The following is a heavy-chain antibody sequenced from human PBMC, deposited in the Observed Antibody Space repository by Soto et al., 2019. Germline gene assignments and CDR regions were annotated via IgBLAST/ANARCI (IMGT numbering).Heavy chain of an antibody. D-gene: IGHD6-13*01. J-gene: IGHJ5*02. CDR3: ARDGIEQQLRHWFDP. V-gene: IGHV3-33*01. CDR2: IWYDGSNK. CDR1: GFTFSSYG. Sequence: QVQLVESGGGVVQPGRSLRLSCAASGFTFSSYGMHWVRQAPGKGLEWVAVIWYDGSNKYYADSVKGRFTISRDNSKNTLYLQMNSLRAKDTAVYYCARDGIEQQLRHWFDPWGQGTLVTVSS.